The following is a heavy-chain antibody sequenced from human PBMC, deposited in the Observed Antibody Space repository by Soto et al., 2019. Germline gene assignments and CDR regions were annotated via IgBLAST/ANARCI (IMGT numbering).Heavy chain of an antibody. D-gene: IGHD3-22*01. CDR3: TTGIVVVIPSGMDV. CDR1: GFTFSIYS. J-gene: IGHJ6*02. V-gene: IGHV3-48*01. Sequence: GGSLRLSCAASGFTFSIYSMNWVRQAPGKGLEWVSYIMPGSSHIFYADSVKGRFTISRDNAKNTLYLQMNSLKTVDTAVYYCTTGIVVVIPSGMDVWGQGTTVTVSS. CDR2: IMPGSSHI.